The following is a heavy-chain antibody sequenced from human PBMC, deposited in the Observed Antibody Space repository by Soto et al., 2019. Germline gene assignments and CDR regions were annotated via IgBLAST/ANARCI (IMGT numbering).Heavy chain of an antibody. Sequence: ASVKVSCKASGYTFTSYYMHWVRQAPGQGFEWMGIINPSGGSTSYAQKFQGRVTMTRDTSTSTVYMELSSLRSEDTAVYYCARDGVEYSGYDWAAFDIWGQGTMVTVSS. J-gene: IGHJ3*02. V-gene: IGHV1-46*01. CDR2: INPSGGST. D-gene: IGHD5-12*01. CDR1: GYTFTSYY. CDR3: ARDGVEYSGYDWAAFDI.